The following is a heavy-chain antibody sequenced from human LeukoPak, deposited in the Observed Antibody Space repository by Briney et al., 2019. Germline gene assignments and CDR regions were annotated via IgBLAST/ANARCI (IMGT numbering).Heavy chain of an antibody. CDR3: ARGQEIGDAFDI. J-gene: IGHJ3*02. CDR2: INHSGST. V-gene: IGHV4-34*01. CDR1: GGSFSGYY. Sequence: PSETLSLTCAASGGSFSGYYWSWIRQPPGKGLEWIGEINHSGSTNYNPSLKSRVTISVDTSKDQFSLKLSSVTAADTAVYYCARGQEIGDAFDIWGQGTMVTVSS. D-gene: IGHD3-22*01.